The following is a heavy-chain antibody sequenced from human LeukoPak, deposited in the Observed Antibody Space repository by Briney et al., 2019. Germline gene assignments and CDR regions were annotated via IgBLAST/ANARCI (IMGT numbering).Heavy chain of an antibody. CDR2: INSDGSST. CDR1: GFTFSSYW. V-gene: IGHV3-74*01. Sequence: PGGSLRLSCAASGFTFSSYWMHWVRQAPGKGLVWVSRINSDGSSTSYADSVKGRFTISRDNAKNTLYLQMNSLRAEDTAVYYCARRIQGMAPYYFDYWSQGTLVTVSS. CDR3: ARRIQGMAPYYFDY. J-gene: IGHJ4*02. D-gene: IGHD5-24*01.